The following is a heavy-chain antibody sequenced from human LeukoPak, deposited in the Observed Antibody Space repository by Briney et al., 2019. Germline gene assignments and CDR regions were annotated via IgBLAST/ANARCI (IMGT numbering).Heavy chain of an antibody. CDR2: ISSSSSYI. CDR1: GFTFSSYS. J-gene: IGHJ4*02. V-gene: IGHV3-21*01. Sequence: GGFLRLSCAASGFTFSSYSMNWFRQAPGKGLEWVSSISSSSSYIYYADSVKGRFTISRDNAKNSLYLQMNSLRAEDTAVYYCARDAYSYGYPPDYWGQGTLVTVSS. CDR3: ARDAYSYGYPPDY. D-gene: IGHD5-18*01.